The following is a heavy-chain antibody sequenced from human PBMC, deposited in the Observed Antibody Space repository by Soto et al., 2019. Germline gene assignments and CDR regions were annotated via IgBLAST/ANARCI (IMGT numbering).Heavy chain of an antibody. D-gene: IGHD5-12*01. J-gene: IGHJ3*01. Sequence: EVQLVESGGGLVQPGGSLRLSCTASGFTFTDHSMNWVRHAPGKGLEWLSYINDISNAIHYADSVKGRFAMSRDNAKKSVFLQMNSLRDEDTGVYYCARDRPTTFSADLWGQGTVVTVSS. CDR1: GFTFTDHS. V-gene: IGHV3-48*02. CDR2: INDISNAI. CDR3: ARDRPTTFSADL.